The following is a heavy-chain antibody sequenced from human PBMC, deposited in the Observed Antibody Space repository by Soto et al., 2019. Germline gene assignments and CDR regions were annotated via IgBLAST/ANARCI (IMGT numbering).Heavy chain of an antibody. CDR2: ISYDGSNK. CDR1: GFTFSSYG. CDR3: AKDILPHYYDSSGYPDPVGYDY. J-gene: IGHJ4*02. D-gene: IGHD3-22*01. Sequence: GGSLRLSCAASGFTFSSYGMHWVRQAPGKGLEWVAFISYDGSNKYYADSVKGRFTISRDNSKNTLYLQMNSLRAEDTAVYYCAKDILPHYYDSSGYPDPVGYDYWGQGTLVTVSS. V-gene: IGHV3-30*18.